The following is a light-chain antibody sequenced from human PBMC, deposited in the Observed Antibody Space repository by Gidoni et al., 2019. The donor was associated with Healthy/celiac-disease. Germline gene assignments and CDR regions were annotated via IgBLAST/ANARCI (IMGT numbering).Light chain of an antibody. J-gene: IGKJ4*01. CDR2: DAS. Sequence: EIVLTQSPATLSLSPGERATLSCRASQRVSRYLAWYQQKPGQAPRLLIYDASNRATGIPARFSGSGSGTDVTLTISSLEPEDFAVYYCQQRSNWPPLTFGGGTKVEIK. CDR3: QQRSNWPPLT. CDR1: QRVSRY. V-gene: IGKV3-11*01.